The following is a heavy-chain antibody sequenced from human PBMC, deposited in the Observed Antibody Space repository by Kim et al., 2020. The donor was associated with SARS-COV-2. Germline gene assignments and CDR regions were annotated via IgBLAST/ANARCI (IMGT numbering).Heavy chain of an antibody. V-gene: IGHV4-34*01. J-gene: IGHJ4*02. D-gene: IGHD5-12*01. Sequence: SETLSLTCAVYGGSFSGYYWSWIRQPPGKGLEWIGEINHSGSTNYNPSLKSRVTISVDTSKNQFSLKLSSVTAADTAVYYCARGRRGGYWGQGTLVTVSS. CDR2: INHSGST. CDR1: GGSFSGYY. CDR3: ARGRRGGY.